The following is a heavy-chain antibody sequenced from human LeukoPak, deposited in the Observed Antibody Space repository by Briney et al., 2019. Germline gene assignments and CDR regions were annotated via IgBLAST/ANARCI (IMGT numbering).Heavy chain of an antibody. Sequence: SVKVSCKASGFTFTSSAMQWVRQARGQRLEWIGWIVVGSGNTNYAQKFQERVTITRDMSTSTAYMELSSLRSEDTAVYYCAGSALTMVRGVMNWFDPWGQGTLVTVSS. CDR1: GFTFTSSA. D-gene: IGHD3-10*01. CDR2: IVVGSGNT. V-gene: IGHV1-58*02. CDR3: AGSALTMVRGVMNWFDP. J-gene: IGHJ5*02.